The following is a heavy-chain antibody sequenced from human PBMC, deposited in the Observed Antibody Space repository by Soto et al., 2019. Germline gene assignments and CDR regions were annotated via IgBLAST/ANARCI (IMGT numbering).Heavy chain of an antibody. J-gene: IGHJ6*02. CDR1: GFTFSSYG. D-gene: IGHD4-4*01. Sequence: QVQLVESGGGVVQPGRSLRLSCAASGFTFSSYGMHWVRQAPGKGLEWVAVISYDGSNKYYADSVKGRFTISRDNSKNTLYLPMNSLRAEDTAVYYCATDLLSATFDYRPTSVHYYYYGMDVWGQGTTVTVSS. CDR3: ATDLLSATFDYRPTSVHYYYYGMDV. CDR2: ISYDGSNK. V-gene: IGHV3-30*03.